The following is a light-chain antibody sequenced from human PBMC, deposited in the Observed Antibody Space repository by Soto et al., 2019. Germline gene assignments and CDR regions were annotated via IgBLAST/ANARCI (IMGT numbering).Light chain of an antibody. CDR1: QDISSS. Sequence: DIQLTRSPSFLSASVGDRVTITCRASQDISSSLVWYQQRPGKAPKVLIYGASTLQSGVPSTFSGSGSGTEFTLTISSLQPEDFATYYCQQLDTFPRTFGQGTRLEIK. CDR3: QQLDTFPRT. CDR2: GAS. V-gene: IGKV1-9*01. J-gene: IGKJ5*01.